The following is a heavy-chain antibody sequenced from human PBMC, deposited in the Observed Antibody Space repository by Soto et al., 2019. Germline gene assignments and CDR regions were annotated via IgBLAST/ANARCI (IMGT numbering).Heavy chain of an antibody. V-gene: IGHV3-23*01. CDR2: FSFYGRRDNT. CDR3: TKSLYNENGGPNYH. J-gene: IGHJ5*02. CDR1: GFTFSSYD. Sequence: EVQLLESGGGLVQPGGSLRLSCVGSGFTFSSYDMTWVRQAQGKGLEWVSRFSFYGRRDNTYYADAVKGRFTISRDNSRNTVYLQMDNLRGEDAAVYYRTKSLYNENGGPNYHWGQGTLVTVPS. D-gene: IGHD1-20*01.